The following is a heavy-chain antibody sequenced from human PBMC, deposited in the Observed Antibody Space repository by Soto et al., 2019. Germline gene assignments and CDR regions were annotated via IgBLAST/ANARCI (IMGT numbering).Heavy chain of an antibody. D-gene: IGHD3-3*01. V-gene: IGHV3-23*01. CDR1: GFTLSSYA. J-gene: IGHJ6*02. CDR3: AKETYITIFGVAYYYYGMDV. Sequence: GGSLRLSCAASGFTLSSYAMSWVRQAPGKGLEWVSAISGSGGSTYYADSVKGRFTISRDNSKNTLYLQMSSLRAEDTAVYYCAKETYITIFGVAYYYYGMDVWGQGTTVTVSS. CDR2: ISGSGGST.